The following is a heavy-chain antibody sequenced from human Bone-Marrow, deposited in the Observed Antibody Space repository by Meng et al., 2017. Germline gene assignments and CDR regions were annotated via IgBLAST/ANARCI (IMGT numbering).Heavy chain of an antibody. CDR1: GYTFTSYG. V-gene: IGHV7-4-1*02. J-gene: IGHJ4*02. D-gene: IGHD6-19*01. Sequence: VHRVQFGAGVKKPGASVKVSCKTSGYTFTSYGISWVRQAPGQGLEWMGWINTNTGNPTYAQGFTGRFVFSLDTSVSTAYLQISSLKAEDTAVYYCARDPGAIAVAGLEDYWGQGTLVTVSS. CDR3: ARDPGAIAVAGLEDY. CDR2: INTNTGNP.